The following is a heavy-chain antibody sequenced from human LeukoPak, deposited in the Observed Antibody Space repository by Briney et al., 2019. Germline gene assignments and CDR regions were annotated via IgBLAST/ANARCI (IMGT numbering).Heavy chain of an antibody. Sequence: ASVKVSCKASGGTFSSYAISWVRQAPGQGLEWMGWISAYNGNTNYAQKLQGRVTMTTDTSTSTAYMELRSLRSDDTAVYYCARVGFDWLYSDYYYGMDVWGQGTTVTVSS. D-gene: IGHD3-9*01. CDR2: ISAYNGNT. V-gene: IGHV1-18*01. CDR1: GGTFSSYA. J-gene: IGHJ6*02. CDR3: ARVGFDWLYSDYYYGMDV.